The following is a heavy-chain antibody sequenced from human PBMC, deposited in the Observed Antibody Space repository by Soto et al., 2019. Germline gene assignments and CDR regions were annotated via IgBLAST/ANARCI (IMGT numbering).Heavy chain of an antibody. CDR2: IYYSGST. J-gene: IGHJ5*02. CDR1: GVSISSYY. Sequence: XATLALTFTVSGVSISSYYWSWIRQPPGKGLEWIGYIYYSGSTNYNPSLKGRVTISVDTSKNQFSLKLSSVAAADTAVYYCASLDYYGSGSHFDHWGQGTLVTVS. CDR3: ASLDYYGSGSHFDH. V-gene: IGHV4-59*01. D-gene: IGHD3-10*01.